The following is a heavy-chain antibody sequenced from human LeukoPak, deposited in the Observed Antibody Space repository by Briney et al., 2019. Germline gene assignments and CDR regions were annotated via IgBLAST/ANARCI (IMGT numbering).Heavy chain of an antibody. CDR3: ASHQWSWFDP. V-gene: IGHV1-69*13. J-gene: IGHJ5*02. CDR2: IIPIFGTA. CDR1: GYTLTELS. D-gene: IGHD6-19*01. Sequence: SVKVSCKVSGYTLTELSMHWVRQAPGQGLEWMGGIIPIFGTANYAQKFQGRVTITADESTSTAYMELSSLRSEDTAVYYCASHQWSWFDPWGQGTLVTVSS.